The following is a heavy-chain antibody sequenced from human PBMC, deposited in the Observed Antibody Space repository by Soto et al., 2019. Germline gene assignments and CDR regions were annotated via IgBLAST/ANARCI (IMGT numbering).Heavy chain of an antibody. J-gene: IGHJ4*02. Sequence: QVQLQQSGPGLVKPSQTLSLTCAISGDSVSSNSAAWNWIRQSPSRGREWLGRTYYRSKWYNDYAVAVKSRITTNTDTSKNQFSRQLNSVAPEDTAVYYCAREWELLPTGLDYWGQGTLVTVSS. V-gene: IGHV6-1*01. D-gene: IGHD1-26*01. CDR2: TYYRSKWYN. CDR1: GDSVSSNSAA. CDR3: AREWELLPTGLDY.